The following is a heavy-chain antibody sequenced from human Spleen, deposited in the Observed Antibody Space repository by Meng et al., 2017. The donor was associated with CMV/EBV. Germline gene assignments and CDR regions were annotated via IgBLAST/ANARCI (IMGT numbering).Heavy chain of an antibody. V-gene: IGHV3-7*01. J-gene: IGHJ4*02. Sequence: GESLKISCAASGFAFSSYWMSWVRQTPGERLEWVANIKEDGGETYYVDSVKGRFTISRDYTKNSLFLQMDSLRADDTAVYYCAREQHRYSSTGDLAYYLDSWGQGTLVTVPQ. D-gene: IGHD2-2*01. CDR2: IKEDGGET. CDR1: GFAFSSYW. CDR3: AREQHRYSSTGDLAYYLDS.